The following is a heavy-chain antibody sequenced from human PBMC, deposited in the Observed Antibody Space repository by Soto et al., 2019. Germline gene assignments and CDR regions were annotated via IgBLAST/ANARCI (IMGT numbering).Heavy chain of an antibody. CDR3: ARGNRGYYDDTLYYYFGMDV. V-gene: IGHV4-4*08. Sequence: SETLSLTCTVSGGSMNDDYWSWIRQAPGKGLEWIAWIHSGGHSSSNPSLRSRVTMSVDTSKNLFSLNLSSVTAADTAVYYCARGNRGYYDDTLYYYFGMDVWGQGTTVTVSS. J-gene: IGHJ6*02. CDR1: GGSMNDDY. D-gene: IGHD5-18*01. CDR2: IHSGGHS.